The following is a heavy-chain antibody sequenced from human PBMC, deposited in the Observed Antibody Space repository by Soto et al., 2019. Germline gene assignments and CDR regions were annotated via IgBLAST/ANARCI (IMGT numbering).Heavy chain of an antibody. CDR1: GGTLSSYT. CDR2: VIPNLGVT. CDR3: ARHKGYCSDTSCPDFDY. V-gene: IGHV1-69*02. Sequence: QVQLVQSGAEVKKPGSSVKVSCKASGGTLSSYTFSWVRQAPGQGLEWMGRVIPNLGVTNYAKKFQGRFTIVVDTSTSTAYMELNSLRYEDTPEYYYARHKGYCSDTSCPDFDYWGKGTLVTVSS. D-gene: IGHD2-15*01. J-gene: IGHJ4*02.